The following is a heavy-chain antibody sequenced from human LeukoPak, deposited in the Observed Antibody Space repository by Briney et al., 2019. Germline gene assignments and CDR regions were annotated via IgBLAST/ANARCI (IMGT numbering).Heavy chain of an antibody. CDR3: ARRTPNYYSYWFDP. V-gene: IGHV4-39*07. J-gene: IGHJ5*02. CDR2: AHYSGST. CDR1: GGSISSSCCS. D-gene: IGHD2-21*01. Sequence: SETLSLTCTVSGGSISSSCCSWGWIRQPPGKGLEWIGSAHYSGSTYYNPSLKSRVTISVDTSKNQFSLKLSSVTAADTAVYYCARRTPNYYSYWFDPWGQGTLVTVSS.